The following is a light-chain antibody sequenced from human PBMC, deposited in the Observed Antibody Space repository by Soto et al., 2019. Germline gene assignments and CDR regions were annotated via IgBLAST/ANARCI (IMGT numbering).Light chain of an antibody. Sequence: EIGMTQSPAALSVSPGEGATLSCRASRSVSTGVAWYQQKPGPPPRLLIYSASTRATGVPARFSGSGSVTEFTLTISSLQSEDFAIYYCQQYDQRYTFGQGTNLEIK. V-gene: IGKV3-15*01. CDR2: SAS. CDR1: RSVSTG. J-gene: IGKJ2*01. CDR3: QQYDQRYT.